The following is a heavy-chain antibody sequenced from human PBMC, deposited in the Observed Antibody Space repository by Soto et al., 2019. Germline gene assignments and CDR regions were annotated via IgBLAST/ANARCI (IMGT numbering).Heavy chain of an antibody. D-gene: IGHD2-2*01. CDR2: IYHSGST. J-gene: IGHJ4*02. V-gene: IGHV4-4*02. CDR1: GGSISSSNW. Sequence: TSETLSLTCAVSGGSISSSNWWSWVRQPPGKGLEWIGEIYHSGSTNYNPSLKSRVTISVDKSKNQFSLKLSSVTAADTAVYYCARAYCSSTSCRLFDYWGQGTLVTVSS. CDR3: ARAYCSSTSCRLFDY.